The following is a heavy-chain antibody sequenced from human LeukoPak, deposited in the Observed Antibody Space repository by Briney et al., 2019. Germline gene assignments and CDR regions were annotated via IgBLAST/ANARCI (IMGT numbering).Heavy chain of an antibody. J-gene: IGHJ3*02. CDR1: GGSISSYY. V-gene: IGHV4-59*08. Sequence: KSSETLSLTCTVSGGSISSYYWSWIRQPPGKGLEWIGYIYYSGSTNYNPSLKSRITISVDTSKNQFSLKLSSVTAADTAVYYCARGAWAFDIWGQGTLVTVSS. CDR2: IYYSGST. CDR3: ARGAWAFDI. D-gene: IGHD3-10*01.